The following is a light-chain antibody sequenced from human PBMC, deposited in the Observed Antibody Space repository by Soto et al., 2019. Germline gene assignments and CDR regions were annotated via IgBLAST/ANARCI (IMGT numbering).Light chain of an antibody. J-gene: IGKJ5*01. CDR2: AAS. V-gene: IGKV1-39*01. CDR1: QTILTY. CDR3: QQSYSTTIT. Sequence: DIHITPSPSSLSASVGHIVTITCRASQTILTYLNWYQKKPGQAPKLLIYAASSLQSGVPSRLSGGGYATDLTLTISSLKTEDFATYYCQQSYSTTITFGQGTRLEIK.